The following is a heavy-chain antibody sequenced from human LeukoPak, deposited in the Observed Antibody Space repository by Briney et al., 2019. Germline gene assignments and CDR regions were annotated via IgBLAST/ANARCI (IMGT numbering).Heavy chain of an antibody. J-gene: IGHJ4*02. D-gene: IGHD2-15*01. CDR3: ATDCSGNRCYSL. Sequence: PGGSLRLSCAVSGFTFNDYAMNWVHQAPGKGLEWVSFISGDGGSTYYADSVKGRFTISRDNSRNSLYLQMNSLRLGDTALYYCATDCSGNRCYSLWGQGTLVTVSS. CDR1: GFTFNDYA. V-gene: IGHV3-43*02. CDR2: ISGDGGST.